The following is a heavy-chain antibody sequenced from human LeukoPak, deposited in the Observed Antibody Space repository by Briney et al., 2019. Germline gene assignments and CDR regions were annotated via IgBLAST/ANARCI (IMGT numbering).Heavy chain of an antibody. V-gene: IGHV3-7*01. J-gene: IGHJ4*02. CDR3: ARTYTAMAKTWTYYFDY. CDR1: GFTFSSFA. D-gene: IGHD5-18*01. CDR2: IHPDGSET. Sequence: GGSLRLSCAASGFTFSSFAMTWVRQAPGKGLEWVANIHPDGSETSYVDSVKGRFTISRDNAKNSLYLQMNSLRAEDTAVYYCARTYTAMAKTWTYYFDYWGQGTLVTVSS.